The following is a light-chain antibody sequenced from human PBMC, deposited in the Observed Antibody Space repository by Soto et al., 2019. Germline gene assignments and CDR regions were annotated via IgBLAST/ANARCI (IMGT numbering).Light chain of an antibody. V-gene: IGKV1-39*01. J-gene: IGKJ3*01. Sequence: DIQMTQSPSSLSASVGDRVTITCRASQSISGHLNWYQHKPGKAPELLIYATSTLHIGVPSRFSGSGSGTDFSFTISSLKPEDFATYYCQQSYSSPRFTFGPGTKVDIK. CDR3: QQSYSSPRFT. CDR1: QSISGH. CDR2: ATS.